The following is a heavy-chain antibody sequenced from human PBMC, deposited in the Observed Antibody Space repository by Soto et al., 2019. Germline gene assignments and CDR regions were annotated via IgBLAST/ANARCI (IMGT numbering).Heavy chain of an antibody. Sequence: EVQLVESGGGLIQPGRSLRLSCTPSGFTFPDCGVSWFRQAPGKGLEWLGFIRSRPYGGTTEYAASVEGRFTISRDNSEGSAYLQMNSLKAEDTAGYYCAKKFYY. V-gene: IGHV3-49*03. CDR1: GFTFPDCG. J-gene: IGHJ6*01. CDR3: AKKFYY. CDR2: IRSRPYGGTT.